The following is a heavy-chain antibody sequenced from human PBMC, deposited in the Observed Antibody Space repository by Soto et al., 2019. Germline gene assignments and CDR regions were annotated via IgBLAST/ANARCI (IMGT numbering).Heavy chain of an antibody. D-gene: IGHD2-2*01. Sequence: QVQLVESGGGVVQPGRSLRLSCAASGFTFSSYAMHWVRQAPGKGLEWVAVISYDGSNKYYADSVKGRFTISRDNSKNTLYLQMNSLRAEDTAVYYCARVRRYCSSTSCPPQYYYYGMDVWGQGTTVTVSS. CDR2: ISYDGSNK. CDR3: ARVRRYCSSTSCPPQYYYYGMDV. J-gene: IGHJ6*02. V-gene: IGHV3-30-3*01. CDR1: GFTFSSYA.